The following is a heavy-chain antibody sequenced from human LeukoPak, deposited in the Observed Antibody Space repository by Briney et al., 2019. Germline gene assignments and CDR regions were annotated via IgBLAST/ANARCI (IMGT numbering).Heavy chain of an antibody. J-gene: IGHJ5*02. CDR2: ISNDGNNK. D-gene: IGHD3-22*01. Sequence: GGSLRLSCAASGFIFSSYDMYWVRQAPGKGLEWVAVISNDGNNKQYADSVKGRFTISRDNSKNTLYLQMNSLRAEDTAVYYCARGVSEYYYDSSGYYTGSYDPWGQGTLVTVSS. CDR1: GFIFSSYD. CDR3: ARGVSEYYYDSSGYYTGSYDP. V-gene: IGHV3-33*05.